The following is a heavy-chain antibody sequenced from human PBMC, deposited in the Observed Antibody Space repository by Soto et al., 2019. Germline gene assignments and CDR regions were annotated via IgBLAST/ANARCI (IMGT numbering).Heavy chain of an antibody. CDR1: RDSISNSHFY. CDR3: ARNVFESSDYTTNWFHA. Sequence: PSETLSLTCSVSRDSISNSHFYWAWIRQPPGEGLEWIGSIYHTGNAYYNPSLKSRVTISVDTSKNQFSLKLTSVTAADAALYYCARNVFESSDYTTNWFHAWGQGTVVT. V-gene: IGHV4-39*01. D-gene: IGHD3-22*01. J-gene: IGHJ5*02. CDR2: IYHTGNA.